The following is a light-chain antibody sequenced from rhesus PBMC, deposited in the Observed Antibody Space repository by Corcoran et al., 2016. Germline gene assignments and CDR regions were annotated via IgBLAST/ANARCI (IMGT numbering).Light chain of an antibody. CDR2: DAS. Sequence: EIVLTQSPATPSLSPGERVTLSCRASQSVSSSLAWYQQKPGQVPRLLIYDASRRATGIPERFSGGGSGTTFTLPISSLEPEDFTAYYCQQYNDWPLTFGGGTKVEIK. J-gene: IGKJ4*01. V-gene: IGKV3-42*03. CDR3: QQYNDWPLT. CDR1: QSVSSS.